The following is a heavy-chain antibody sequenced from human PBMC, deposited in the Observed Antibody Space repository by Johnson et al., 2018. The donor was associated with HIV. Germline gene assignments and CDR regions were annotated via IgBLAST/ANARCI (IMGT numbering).Heavy chain of an antibody. D-gene: IGHD2-15*01. CDR2: ISDDGTNK. Sequence: QVQLVECGGGVVQPGRSLRLSCAASGFIFSSYAVHWVRQAPGKGLEWVAVISDDGTNKFYADPVKGRFTISRDNSKNTMFLQMNSLRPEDTAMYYCARGVVPDPFDIWGQGTMVTVSS. J-gene: IGHJ3*02. CDR1: GFIFSSYA. CDR3: ARGVVPDPFDI. V-gene: IGHV3-30*04.